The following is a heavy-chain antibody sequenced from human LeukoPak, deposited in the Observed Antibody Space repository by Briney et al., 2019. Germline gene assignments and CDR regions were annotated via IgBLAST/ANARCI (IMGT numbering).Heavy chain of an antibody. Sequence: GGSLRLSCAASGFTFSSYWMSWVRQAPGKGLEWVAVIWYDGSNKYYADSVKGRFTISRDNSKNTLYLQMNSLRAEDTAVYYCARCQRYYDILTGYNYYYYGMDVWGQGTTVTVSS. CDR3: ARCQRYYDILTGYNYYYYGMDV. J-gene: IGHJ6*02. CDR1: GFTFSSYW. D-gene: IGHD3-9*01. V-gene: IGHV3-33*08. CDR2: IWYDGSNK.